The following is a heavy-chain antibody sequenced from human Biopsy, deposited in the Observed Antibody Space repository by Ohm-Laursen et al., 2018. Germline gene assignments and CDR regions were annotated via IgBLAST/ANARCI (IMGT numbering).Heavy chain of an antibody. D-gene: IGHD3-22*01. CDR1: GFTFSHAW. J-gene: IGHJ3*02. CDR2: IKNEIDGGTT. V-gene: IGHV3-15*01. Sequence: SLRLSCAASGFTFSHAWMSWVRQAPGKGLEWVGRIKNEIDGGTTDYAAPVKGRLTILRDDSKNMLFLQMDSLKTEDTAVYYCTHHYDASDDVFDIWGQGTVVIVSS. CDR3: THHYDASDDVFDI.